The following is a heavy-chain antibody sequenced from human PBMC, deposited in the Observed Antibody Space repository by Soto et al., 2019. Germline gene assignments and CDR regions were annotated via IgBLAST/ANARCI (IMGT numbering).Heavy chain of an antibody. J-gene: IGHJ6*03. V-gene: IGHV3-9*01. CDR1: GFTFDDYA. CDR2: ISWNSGSI. CDR3: AKDMNWNYVSYYYMDV. D-gene: IGHD1-7*01. Sequence: GGSLRLSCAASGFTFDDYAMHWVRQAPGKGLEWVSGISWNSGSIGYADSVKGRFTISRDNAKNSLYLQMNSLRAEDTALYYCAKDMNWNYVSYYYMDVWGKGTTVTVSS.